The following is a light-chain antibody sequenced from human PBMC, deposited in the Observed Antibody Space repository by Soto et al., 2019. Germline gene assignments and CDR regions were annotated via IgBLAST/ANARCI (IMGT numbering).Light chain of an antibody. V-gene: IGLV6-57*01. J-gene: IGLJ3*02. CDR1: SCSIASNY. CDR2: EDN. CDR3: QSYDSSNPWV. Sequence: NFMLTQPHSVSESPGKTVTISCTRRSCSIASNYVQWYQQRPGSSPTTVIYEDNQRPSGVPDRFSGSIDSSSNSASLTISGLKTEDEADYYCQSYDSSNPWVFGGGTKLTVL.